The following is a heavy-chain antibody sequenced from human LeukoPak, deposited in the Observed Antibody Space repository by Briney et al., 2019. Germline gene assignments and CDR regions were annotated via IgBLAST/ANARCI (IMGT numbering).Heavy chain of an antibody. J-gene: IGHJ3*02. Sequence: ASVTVSCKASGYTFTGYYMHWVRQAPGQRLEWMGWINPNSGGTNYAQKFQGRVTMTRDTSISTAYMELSRLRSDDTAVYYCARVKDYDILTGSPSPVFDIWGQGTMVTVSS. CDR2: INPNSGGT. D-gene: IGHD3-9*01. CDR3: ARVKDYDILTGSPSPVFDI. V-gene: IGHV1-2*02. CDR1: GYTFTGYY.